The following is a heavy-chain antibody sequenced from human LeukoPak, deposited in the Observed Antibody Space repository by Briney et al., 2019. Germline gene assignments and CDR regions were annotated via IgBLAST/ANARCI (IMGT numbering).Heavy chain of an antibody. Sequence: PGRSLRLSCAASGFTFSSYDMHWVRQAPGKGLEWVAVMWSDGSNKYHADSVKGRFTISRDNSKNTLYLQMNSLRAEDTAVYYCARNSALDYWGQEPWSPSPQ. V-gene: IGHV3-33*01. CDR3: ARNSALDY. CDR2: MWSDGSNK. J-gene: IGHJ4*01. D-gene: IGHD2/OR15-2a*01. CDR1: GFTFSSYD.